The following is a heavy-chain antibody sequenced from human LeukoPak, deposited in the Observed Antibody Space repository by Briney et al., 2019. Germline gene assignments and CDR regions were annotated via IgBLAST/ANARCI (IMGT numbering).Heavy chain of an antibody. D-gene: IGHD3-9*01. V-gene: IGHV4-4*07. CDR1: GGSINSYY. CDR3: ARERYDILTGYEVSWFDP. J-gene: IGHJ5*02. Sequence: PSETLSLTCTVSGGSINSYYWSWIRQPAGKGLEWIGRIYTSGSTNYNPSLKSRVTMSVDTSKNQFSLKLSSVTAADTAVYYCARERYDILTGYEVSWFDPWGQGTLVTVSS. CDR2: IYTSGST.